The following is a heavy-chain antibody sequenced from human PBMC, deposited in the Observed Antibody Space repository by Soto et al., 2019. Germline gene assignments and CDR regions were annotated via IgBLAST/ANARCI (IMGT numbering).Heavy chain of an antibody. D-gene: IGHD3-16*01. Sequence: PGGSLRLSCAASGFTFSSYAMSCVRQAPGKGLEWVSLISATGGVTYYADSVKGRFTISRDNADNTLYLQVHSLRAEDTAVYYCAKDRREGGNSAFYFDFWGQGAQVTVSS. CDR1: GFTFSSYA. CDR3: AKDRREGGNSAFYFDF. J-gene: IGHJ5*01. V-gene: IGHV3-23*01. CDR2: ISATGGVT.